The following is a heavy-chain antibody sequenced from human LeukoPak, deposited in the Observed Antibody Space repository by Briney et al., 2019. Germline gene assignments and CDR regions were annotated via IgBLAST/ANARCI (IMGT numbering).Heavy chain of an antibody. Sequence: GGSLRLSCAASGFTFSSYAMHWVRQAPGKGLEWVAVISYDGSNKYYADSVKGRLTISRDNSKNTLYLQMNSLRAEDTAVYYCARSYEAEYFQHWGQGTLVTVSS. CDR3: ARSYEAEYFQH. CDR1: GFTFSSYA. CDR2: ISYDGSNK. V-gene: IGHV3-30-3*01. J-gene: IGHJ1*01. D-gene: IGHD5-12*01.